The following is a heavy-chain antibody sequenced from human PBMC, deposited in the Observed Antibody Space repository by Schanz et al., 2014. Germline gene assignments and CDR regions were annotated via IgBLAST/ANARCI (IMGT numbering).Heavy chain of an antibody. CDR3: AKSYDTSGYSGFDY. Sequence: QVQLVESGGGVVQPGNSLRLSCAASGFIFSGYAMIWVRQAPGKGLEWVAVISYDGINKYYADSVKGRFTISRDNSKNTLYLQMNSLRTEDTAVYFCAKSYDTSGYSGFDYWGQGTLVTVSS. CDR1: GFIFSGYA. CDR2: ISYDGINK. V-gene: IGHV3-30*04. D-gene: IGHD3-22*01. J-gene: IGHJ4*02.